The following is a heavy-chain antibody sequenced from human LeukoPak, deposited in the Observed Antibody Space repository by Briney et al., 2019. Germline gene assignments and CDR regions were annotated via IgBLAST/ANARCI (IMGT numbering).Heavy chain of an antibody. Sequence: PSETLSLTCTVSAGSISSNSYYWGWIRQPPGKGLQWIGSIYYSGSTYYNPSLKSRVTISVDTSKNQFSLKLNSVTAADTAVYYCARGGVTMVRGVIQYYFDYWGQGTLVTVSS. J-gene: IGHJ4*02. CDR1: AGSISSNSYY. D-gene: IGHD3-10*01. V-gene: IGHV4-39*07. CDR2: IYYSGST. CDR3: ARGGVTMVRGVIQYYFDY.